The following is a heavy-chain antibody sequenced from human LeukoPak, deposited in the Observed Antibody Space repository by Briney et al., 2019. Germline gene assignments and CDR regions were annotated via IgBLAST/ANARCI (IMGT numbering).Heavy chain of an antibody. V-gene: IGHV3-23*01. Sequence: GGSLRLSCAASGFTFSSYSMNWVRQAPGKGLEWISGIRSAVETTHYADSVKGRFIISRDNSKNALSLQLNSLRPEDTALYYCAKHFCTGLDCSLFDSWGQGTLVTVSS. CDR1: GFTFSSYS. CDR3: AKHFCTGLDCSLFDS. CDR2: IRSAVETT. J-gene: IGHJ4*02. D-gene: IGHD3/OR15-3a*01.